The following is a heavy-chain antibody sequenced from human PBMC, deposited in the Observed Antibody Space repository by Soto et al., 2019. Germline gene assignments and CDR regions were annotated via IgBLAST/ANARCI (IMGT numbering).Heavy chain of an antibody. V-gene: IGHV4-39*01. CDR3: ARRRVAAQPGGMDV. Sequence: QLQLQESGPGLVKPSETLSLTCTVSGGSISSSSYYWGWIHQPPGKGLEWIGSIYYSGSTYYNPSLKSRVTISVDTSKNQFSLKLSSVTAADTAVYYCARRRVAAQPGGMDVWGQGTTVTVSS. D-gene: IGHD6-6*01. CDR1: GGSISSSSYY. CDR2: IYYSGST. J-gene: IGHJ6*02.